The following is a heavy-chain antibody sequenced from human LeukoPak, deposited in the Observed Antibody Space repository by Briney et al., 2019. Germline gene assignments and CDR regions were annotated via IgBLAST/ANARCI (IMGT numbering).Heavy chain of an antibody. D-gene: IGHD5-18*01. J-gene: IGHJ4*02. CDR1: GFTFTTYS. CDR2: ISSTSSYI. CDR3: ARSGDVGIQVWTIFDY. Sequence: GGSLRLSCAASGFTFTTYSMNWVRQAPGKGLEWVSSISSTSSYIYYADSLKGRFTISRDNAKNSLYLQMNSLRVEDTAVYYCARSGDVGIQVWTIFDYWGQGTLVTVSS. V-gene: IGHV3-21*01.